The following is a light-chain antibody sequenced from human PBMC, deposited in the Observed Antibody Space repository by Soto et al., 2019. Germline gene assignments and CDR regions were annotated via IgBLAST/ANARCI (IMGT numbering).Light chain of an antibody. CDR3: QQSYSTMRT. V-gene: IGKV1-39*01. CDR1: QSISSY. J-gene: IGKJ5*01. Sequence: DIPMTQSPSPLSASVGDRATITWRASQSISSYLNWHQQKPGQAPKLLIYHASSLQSGGPSRLSGSGSATDFTLTISSLQPEDFANYYCQQSYSTMRTVGQGTRLEIK. CDR2: HAS.